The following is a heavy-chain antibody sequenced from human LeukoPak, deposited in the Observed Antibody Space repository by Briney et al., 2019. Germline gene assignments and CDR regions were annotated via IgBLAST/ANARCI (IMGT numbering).Heavy chain of an antibody. J-gene: IGHJ2*01. CDR1: GFTFSSYG. CDR2: ISYDGSNK. D-gene: IGHD6-19*01. V-gene: IGHV3-30*18. Sequence: PGGSLRLSCAASGFTFSSYGMHWVRQAPGKGLEWVAVISYDGSNKYYADSVKGRFTISRDNSKNTLYLQMNSLRAEDTAVYLCAKDGGPGSGWPGNFDLWGRGTLVIVSS. CDR3: AKDGGPGSGWPGNFDL.